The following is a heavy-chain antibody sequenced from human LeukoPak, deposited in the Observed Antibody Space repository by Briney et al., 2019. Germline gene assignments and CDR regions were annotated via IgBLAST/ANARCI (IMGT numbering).Heavy chain of an antibody. V-gene: IGHV3-30*18. J-gene: IGHJ5*02. CDR2: ISYDGSNK. Sequence: PGGSLRLSCAASGFTFSSYGIHWVRQAPGKGLEWVAVISYDGSNKYYADSVKGRFTISRDNSKNTLYLQMNSLRAEDTAVYYCAKDLDYYGSGKFDPWGQGTMVTVSS. CDR3: AKDLDYYGSGKFDP. CDR1: GFTFSSYG. D-gene: IGHD3-10*01.